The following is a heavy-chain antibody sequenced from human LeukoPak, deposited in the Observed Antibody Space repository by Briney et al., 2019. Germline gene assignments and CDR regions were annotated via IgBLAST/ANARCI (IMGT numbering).Heavy chain of an antibody. D-gene: IGHD3-10*01. CDR2: MNPNSGNT. CDR3: ARGLVMGRAGPLGRGWFDP. CDR1: GYTFTSYD. J-gene: IGHJ5*02. Sequence: ASVKVSCKASGYTFTSYDINWVRQATGQGLEWMGWMNPNSGNTGYAQKFQGRVTITRNTSIRTAYMELSSLRSEDTAVYYCARGLVMGRAGPLGRGWFDPWGQGTLVTVSS. V-gene: IGHV1-8*03.